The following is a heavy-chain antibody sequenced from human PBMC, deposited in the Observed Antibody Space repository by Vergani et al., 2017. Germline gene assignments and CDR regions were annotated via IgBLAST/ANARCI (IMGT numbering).Heavy chain of an antibody. J-gene: IGHJ4*02. V-gene: IGHV3-7*01. CDR1: GFTFSSAW. D-gene: IGHD5-18*01. CDR3: ARDHSAMVTGGEANFDY. Sequence: EVQPVESGGGLVKPGGSLRLSCTTSGFTFSSAWMSWVRQAPGKGLEWVAHISPDGSATSYVDSVKGRFTISRDNTKNSLSLQMSGLRVEDTAVYYCARDHSAMVTGGEANFDYWGQGTLVTVSS. CDR2: ISPDGSAT.